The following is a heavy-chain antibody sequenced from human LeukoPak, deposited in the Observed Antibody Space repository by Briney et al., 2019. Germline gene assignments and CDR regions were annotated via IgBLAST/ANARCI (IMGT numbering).Heavy chain of an antibody. CDR1: GYTFTGYY. J-gene: IGHJ4*02. Sequence: ASVKVSCKASGYTFTGYYMHWVRQAPGQGLEWMGRINPNSGGTNYAQKFQGRVTMTRDTSISTAYMEPSRLRSDDTAVYYCAIARVTMIVVVTLRYWGQGTLVTVSS. D-gene: IGHD3-22*01. V-gene: IGHV1-2*06. CDR2: INPNSGGT. CDR3: AIARVTMIVVVTLRY.